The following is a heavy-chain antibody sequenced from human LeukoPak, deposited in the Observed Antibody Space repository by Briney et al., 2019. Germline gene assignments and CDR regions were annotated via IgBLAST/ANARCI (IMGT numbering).Heavy chain of an antibody. V-gene: IGHV4-59*05. CDR2: IYYSGST. D-gene: IGHD1-26*01. J-gene: IGHJ4*02. Sequence: PSETLSLTCTVSGGSISSYYWSWIRQPPGKGLEWIGSIYYSGSTYYNPSLKSRVTISVDTSKNQFSLKLSSVTAADTAVYYCARSGEIDYWGQGTLVTVSS. CDR1: GGSISSYY. CDR3: ARSGEIDY.